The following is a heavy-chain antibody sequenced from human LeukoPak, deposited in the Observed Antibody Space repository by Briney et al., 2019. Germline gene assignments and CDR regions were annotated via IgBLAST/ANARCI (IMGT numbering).Heavy chain of an antibody. CDR3: ARGVGLLWFGEFVSSQNWFDP. CDR2: INHSGST. CDR1: GGSFSGYY. V-gene: IGHV4-34*01. D-gene: IGHD3-10*01. J-gene: IGHJ5*02. Sequence: PSETLSLTCAVYGGSFSGYYWSWIRQPPGKGLEWIGEINHSGSTNYNPSLKSRVTISVDTSKNQSSLKLSSVTAADTAVYYCARGVGLLWFGEFVSSQNWFDPWGQGTLVTVSS.